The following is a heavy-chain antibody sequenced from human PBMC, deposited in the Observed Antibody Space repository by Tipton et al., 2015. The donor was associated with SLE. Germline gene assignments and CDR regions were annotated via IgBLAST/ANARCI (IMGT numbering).Heavy chain of an antibody. V-gene: IGHV1-2*06. CDR1: GYTFTGYF. J-gene: IGHJ4*02. CDR3: ARDRAVAWRKDY. Sequence: QLVQSGPEVKKPGASVKVSCKASGYTFTGYFIHWVRQAPGQGLEWMGRINPYSGATDYAQGFQGRVTMTTDTSTSTASMELRSLRSDDTAVYYCARDRAVAWRKDYWGQGTLVAVAS. D-gene: IGHD6-19*01. CDR2: INPYSGAT.